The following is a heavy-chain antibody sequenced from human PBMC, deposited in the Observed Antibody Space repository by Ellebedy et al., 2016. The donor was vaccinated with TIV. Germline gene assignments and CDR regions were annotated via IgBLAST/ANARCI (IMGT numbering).Heavy chain of an antibody. CDR2: MNPNSGNT. V-gene: IGHV1-8*01. CDR1: GYTFTSYD. Sequence: AASVKVSCKASGYTFTSYDLNWVRQATGQGLEWMGWMNPNSGNTGYAQKFQGRVTMTRNTSISTAYMELSSLRSDDTAVYYCARSRGVLATIDYWGQGTLVTVSS. CDR3: ARSRGVLATIDY. D-gene: IGHD6-25*01. J-gene: IGHJ4*02.